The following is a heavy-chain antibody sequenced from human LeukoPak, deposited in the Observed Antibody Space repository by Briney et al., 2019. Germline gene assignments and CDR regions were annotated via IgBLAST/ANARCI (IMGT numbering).Heavy chain of an antibody. CDR1: GFTFSSYS. D-gene: IGHD3-10*01. Sequence: KSGGSLRLSCAASGFTFSSYSMNWVRQAPGKGLEWISHITPSSNSIYYADSVKGRFTISRDSAKNSVYLQMNSLRAEDTAVYYCASGYYGSGKDYYYYYGMDVWGQGTTVTVSS. CDR3: ASGYYGSGKDYYYYYGMDV. J-gene: IGHJ6*02. CDR2: ITPSSNSI. V-gene: IGHV3-21*05.